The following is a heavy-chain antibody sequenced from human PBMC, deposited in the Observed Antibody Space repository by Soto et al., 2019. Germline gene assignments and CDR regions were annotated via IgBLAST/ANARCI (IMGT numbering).Heavy chain of an antibody. CDR1: GGSISSYY. CDR3: ARDVRPYYYDSSGYYSRGRFDP. D-gene: IGHD3-22*01. CDR2: IYTSGST. Sequence: SETLSLTCTVSGGSISSYYWSWIRQPAGKGLEWIGRIYTSGSTNYNPSLKSRVTMSVDTSKNQFTLKLSSVTAADTAVYYCARDVRPYYYDSSGYYSRGRFDPWGQGTLVTVSS. J-gene: IGHJ5*02. V-gene: IGHV4-4*07.